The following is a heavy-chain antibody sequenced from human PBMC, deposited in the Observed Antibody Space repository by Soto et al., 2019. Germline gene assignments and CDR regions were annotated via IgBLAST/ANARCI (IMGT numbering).Heavy chain of an antibody. V-gene: IGHV4-59*01. CDR2: VSYSDSS. CDR1: GGSMNNFY. J-gene: IGHJ3*02. CDR3: ARRYGSAFDI. Sequence: SETLSLTCTVSGGSMNNFYWSWIRQPPGKGLEWIGYVSYSDSSNYNPSLKSRVTISVDTSKNQFSLKLTSVTAADTAAYYCARRYGSAFDIWGQGTMVTVS. D-gene: IGHD3-10*01.